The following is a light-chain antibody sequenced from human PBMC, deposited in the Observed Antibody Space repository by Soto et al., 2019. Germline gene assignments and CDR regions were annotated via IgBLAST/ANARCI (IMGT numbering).Light chain of an antibody. J-gene: IGLJ3*02. CDR1: SSDVGGYKY. Sequence: QSALTQPASVSGSPGQSITISCTGTSSDVGGYKYVSWYHQYPGKAPKLMIYEVSNRPSGVPDRFSGSKSGNTASLTVSGLQAEDEADYYCSSFAGSNIWVFGGGTKLTVL. CDR2: EVS. V-gene: IGLV2-8*01. CDR3: SSFAGSNIWV.